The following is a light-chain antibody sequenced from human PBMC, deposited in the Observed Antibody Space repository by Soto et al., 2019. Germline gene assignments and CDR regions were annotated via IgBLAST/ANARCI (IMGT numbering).Light chain of an antibody. CDR3: MQGTHCPPWT. J-gene: IGKJ1*01. Sequence: DVVMTQSPLSLPVTLGQPASISCRSSQTLLGSDGNTYLNWFQQRPGQSPRRLICKVSNRDSGVPDRFSGSGSGTNFTLQISRVEAEDVVIYYCMQGTHCPPWTFGQGTKVEIK. V-gene: IGKV2-30*01. CDR1: QTLLGSDGNTY. CDR2: KVS.